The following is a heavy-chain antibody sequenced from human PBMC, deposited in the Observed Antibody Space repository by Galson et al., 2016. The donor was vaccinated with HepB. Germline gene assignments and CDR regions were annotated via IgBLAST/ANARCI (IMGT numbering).Heavy chain of an antibody. CDR1: GGSISSRFYY. V-gene: IGHV4-39*01. Sequence: SETLSLTCTVSGGSISSRFYYWGWIRQPPGKALEWLGSVHYSWSTYFNPSLESRVTISVDTSRNQFSLRLTSVTVADTAVYYCARRSSGQQHFDYWGQGTLVPVSS. CDR3: ARRSSGQQHFDY. J-gene: IGHJ4*02. CDR2: VHYSWST. D-gene: IGHD6-13*01.